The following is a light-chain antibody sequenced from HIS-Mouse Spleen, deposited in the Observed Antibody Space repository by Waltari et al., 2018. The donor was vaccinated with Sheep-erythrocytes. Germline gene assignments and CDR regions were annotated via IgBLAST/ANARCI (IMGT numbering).Light chain of an antibody. J-gene: IGKJ1*01. Sequence: AIQLTQSPSSLSASVGGRVTITCRASQGISSALAWYQQKPGKAPKLLFYDASSLESGVPSRFSGSGSGTDFTLTISSLQPEDFATYYCQQFNNYPRTFGQGTKVEIK. V-gene: IGKV1D-13*01. CDR1: QGISSA. CDR3: QQFNNYPRT. CDR2: DAS.